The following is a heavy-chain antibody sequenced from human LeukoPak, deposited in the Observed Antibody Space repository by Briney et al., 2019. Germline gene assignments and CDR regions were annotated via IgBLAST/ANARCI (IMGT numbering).Heavy chain of an antibody. CDR3: ARGGSGYSYGKIDS. J-gene: IGHJ4*02. CDR1: GFTFNVYS. CDR2: ITRNSNDI. Sequence: GGSLRLSCAASGFTFNVYSMSWVRQAPGKGLEWVSYITRNSNDIYYADSVKGRFTISRDNAKNSLYLQMNSLRDEDTAVYYCARGGSGYSYGKIDSWGQGILVTVSS. D-gene: IGHD5-18*01. V-gene: IGHV3-21*05.